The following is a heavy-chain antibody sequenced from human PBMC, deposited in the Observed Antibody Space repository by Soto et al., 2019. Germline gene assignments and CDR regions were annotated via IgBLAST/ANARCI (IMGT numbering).Heavy chain of an antibody. CDR2: ISSSSSYI. CDR1: GFTFSSYS. D-gene: IGHD2-15*01. CDR3: VSDIVGVVAATPGYFDL. J-gene: IGHJ2*01. Sequence: EVQLVESGGGLVKPGGSLRLSCAASGFTFSSYSMNWVRQAPGKGLEWVSSISSSSSYIYYADSVKGRFTISRDNAKNSLYRQMNSLRAEDTAGYYCVSDIVGVVAATPGYFDLWGRGTLVTVSS. V-gene: IGHV3-21*01.